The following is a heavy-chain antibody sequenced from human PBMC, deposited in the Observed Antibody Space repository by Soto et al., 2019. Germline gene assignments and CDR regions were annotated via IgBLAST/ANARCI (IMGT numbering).Heavy chain of an antibody. D-gene: IGHD6-6*01. Sequence: SETLSLTCTVSGGSISSGGYYWSWIRQHPGKGLEWIGYIYYSGSTYYNPSLESRVTISVDTSKNQFSLKPSSVTAADTAVYYCARDSGLVRYYYYGMDVWGQGTTVTVSS. CDR2: IYYSGST. V-gene: IGHV4-31*03. CDR3: ARDSGLVRYYYYGMDV. CDR1: GGSISSGGYY. J-gene: IGHJ6*02.